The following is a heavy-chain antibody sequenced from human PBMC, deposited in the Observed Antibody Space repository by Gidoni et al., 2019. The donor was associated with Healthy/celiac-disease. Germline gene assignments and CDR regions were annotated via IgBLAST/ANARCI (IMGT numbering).Heavy chain of an antibody. CDR2: ISGDGGRT. J-gene: IGHJ4*02. D-gene: IGHD6-19*01. V-gene: IGHV3-43*02. Sequence: EVQLVESGGCVVQPGGSLRLSCSASGFTFVDYAMHCVRQAPGKGLEWVSLISGDGGRTYYAESVKGRFTISRDNSKNSLYLKMNSMRTEDTALYYCAKDIRLRIAVAGQSDYWGQGTLVTVSS. CDR3: AKDIRLRIAVAGQSDY. CDR1: GFTFVDYA.